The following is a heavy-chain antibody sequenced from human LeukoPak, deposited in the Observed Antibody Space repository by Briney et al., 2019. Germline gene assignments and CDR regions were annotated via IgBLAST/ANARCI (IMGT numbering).Heavy chain of an antibody. CDR1: GYSISNGYY. V-gene: IGHV4-38-2*01. D-gene: IGHD3/OR15-3a*01. CDR3: ARGSNYYYRMDV. J-gene: IGHJ6*04. CDR2: IYQSVTT. Sequence: SETLSLTCAVSGYSISNGYYWGWIRQPPGKGLEWIGSIYQSVTTYYSPSLKSRVAISTDTPKNQYSLKLTSVTAADTAVYYCARGSNYYYRMDVWGKGTTVTVSS.